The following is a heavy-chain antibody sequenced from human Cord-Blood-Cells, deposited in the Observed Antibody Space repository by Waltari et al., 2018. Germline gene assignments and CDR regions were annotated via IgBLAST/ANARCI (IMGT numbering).Heavy chain of an antibody. V-gene: IGHV3-30*18. J-gene: IGHJ4*02. D-gene: IGHD6-13*01. CDR2: ISYDGSNK. CDR1: GFTFSSHG. Sequence: QVQLVETGGGVVQPGRSLRLSCAASGFTFSSHGMHWVRQAPGKGLEWVAVISYDGSNKYYADSVKGRFTISRDNSKNTLYLQMNSLRAEDTAVYYCAKEPTGYSSSWSFDYWGQGTLVTVSS. CDR3: AKEPTGYSSSWSFDY.